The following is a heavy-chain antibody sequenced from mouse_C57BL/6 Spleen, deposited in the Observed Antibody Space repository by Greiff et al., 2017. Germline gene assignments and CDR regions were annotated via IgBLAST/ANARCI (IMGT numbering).Heavy chain of an antibody. CDR2: ISSGGDYI. CDR1: GFTFSSYA. CDR3: TRDDYYGSSLMDY. V-gene: IGHV5-9-1*02. J-gene: IGHJ4*01. D-gene: IGHD1-1*01. Sequence: EVQGVESGEGLVKPGGSLKLSCAASGFTFSSYAMSWVRQTPEKRLEWVAYISSGGDYIYYADTVKGRFTISRVNARNTLYLQMSSLKSEDTAMYYCTRDDYYGSSLMDYWGQGTSVTVSS.